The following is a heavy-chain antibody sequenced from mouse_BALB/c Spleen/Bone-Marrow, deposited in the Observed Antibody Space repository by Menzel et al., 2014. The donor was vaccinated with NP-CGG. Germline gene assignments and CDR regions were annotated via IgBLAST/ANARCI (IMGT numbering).Heavy chain of an antibody. V-gene: IGHV1S132*01. Sequence: VKLQESGAELVKPGASVKLSCKTSGYTFTNYWIQWVKQRPGQGLGWIGEIFPGTGTTYYNEKFKGKATLTIDTSSSTAYMQLSSLTSEVSAVYFCARHYYGSSDAMDYWGQGTSVTVSS. CDR1: GYTFTNYW. J-gene: IGHJ4*01. CDR3: ARHYYGSSDAMDY. CDR2: IFPGTGTT. D-gene: IGHD1-1*01.